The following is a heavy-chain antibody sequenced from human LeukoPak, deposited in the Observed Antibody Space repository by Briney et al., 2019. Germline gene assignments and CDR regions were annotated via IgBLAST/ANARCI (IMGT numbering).Heavy chain of an antibody. CDR2: INPSGGST. Sequence: ASVKVSCKASGYTFTSYYMHWVRQAPGQGLEWMGIINPSGGSTSYAQKYQGRVTMTRDTSTSTVYMELSSLRSVDTAVYYCARGPPNWGYDYWGPGTLVTVSS. CDR3: ARGPPNWGYDY. V-gene: IGHV1-46*01. J-gene: IGHJ4*02. D-gene: IGHD7-27*01. CDR1: GYTFTSYY.